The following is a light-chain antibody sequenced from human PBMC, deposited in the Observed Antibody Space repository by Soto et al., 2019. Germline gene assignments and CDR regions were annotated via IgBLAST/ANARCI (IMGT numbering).Light chain of an antibody. J-gene: IGKJ1*01. Sequence: EILLTQSPATLSLSPGDRATLSCRASQSVGRYLAWYQQRPGQAPRLLIYDASNRASGIPARFSGSGSGADFTLTITSLEPEDFAAYYCQQRSDLPRTFGQGTKVDIK. CDR2: DAS. V-gene: IGKV3-11*01. CDR1: QSVGRY. CDR3: QQRSDLPRT.